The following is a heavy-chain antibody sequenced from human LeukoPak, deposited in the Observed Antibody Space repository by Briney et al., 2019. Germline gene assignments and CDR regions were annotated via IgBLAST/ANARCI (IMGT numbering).Heavy chain of an antibody. CDR3: ARDRSWRSGSYGVDAAFDI. CDR1: GYTFTGYY. Sequence: ASVKVSCKASGYTFTGYYMHWVRQAPGQGLEWIGRINPNSGGTNYAQKFQGRVTMTRDTSINTAYMELSRLRSDDTAVYYCARDRSWRSGSYGVDAAFDIWGQGTMVTVSS. J-gene: IGHJ3*02. V-gene: IGHV1-2*06. CDR2: INPNSGGT. D-gene: IGHD1-26*01.